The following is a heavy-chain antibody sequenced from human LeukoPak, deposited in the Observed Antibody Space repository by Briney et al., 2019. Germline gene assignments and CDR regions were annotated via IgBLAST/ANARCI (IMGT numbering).Heavy chain of an antibody. Sequence: ASVKVSCKASGYTFTSYYMHWVRQAPGQGLEWMGIINPSGGSTSYAQKFQGRVTMTRDMSTSTVYMELSSLRSEDTAVYYCATPITTVYSSSWYEAGYWGQGTLVTVSS. CDR1: GYTFTSYY. D-gene: IGHD6-13*01. CDR2: INPSGGST. CDR3: ATPITTVYSSSWYEAGY. V-gene: IGHV1-46*01. J-gene: IGHJ4*02.